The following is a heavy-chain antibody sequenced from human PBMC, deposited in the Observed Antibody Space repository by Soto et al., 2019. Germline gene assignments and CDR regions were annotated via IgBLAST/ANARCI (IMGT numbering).Heavy chain of an antibody. CDR2: INPSGGGT. Sequence: QVQLVQSGTEVKRPGASVKVSCKASGYTFTNYYMHWVRQAPGQGLEWMGVINPSGGGTWYAQKFQGRVTMTRDTSTSTVYMELSSLRSEDTAVYYCARLLVPYCGGDCYSGFDSWGQGTLVTVSS. D-gene: IGHD2-21*02. V-gene: IGHV1-46*01. CDR3: ARLLVPYCGGDCYSGFDS. J-gene: IGHJ4*02. CDR1: GYTFTNYY.